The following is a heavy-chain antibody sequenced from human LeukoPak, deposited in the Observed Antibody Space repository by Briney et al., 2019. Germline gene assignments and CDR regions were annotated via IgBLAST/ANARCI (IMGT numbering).Heavy chain of an antibody. V-gene: IGHV3-33*01. D-gene: IGHD2-2*01. CDR2: IWYDGSNK. CDR3: ASGGPEYCSSTSCLYGMDV. Sequence: PGRSLRLSCAASGFTFSSYGMHWVRQAPGKGLEWVAVIWYDGSNKYYADSVKGRFTISRDNSKNTLYLQMNSLRAEDTAVYYCASGGPEYCSSTSCLYGMDVWGKGTTVTVSS. CDR1: GFTFSSYG. J-gene: IGHJ6*04.